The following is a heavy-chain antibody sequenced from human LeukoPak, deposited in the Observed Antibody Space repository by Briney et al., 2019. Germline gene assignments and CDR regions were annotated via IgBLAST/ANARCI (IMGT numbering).Heavy chain of an antibody. CDR1: AFIFSGHW. V-gene: IGHV3-7*03. J-gene: IGHJ4*02. CDR2: IKEDGSEK. CDR3: ARRYFDY. Sequence: PGGSLRLSCEGSAFIFSGHWMNWVRQTPGKGLEWVASIKEDGSEKYYADSVKGRFIISRDNAKNALYLQMSSLRAEDTAIYYCARRYFDYWGQGTLVTVSS.